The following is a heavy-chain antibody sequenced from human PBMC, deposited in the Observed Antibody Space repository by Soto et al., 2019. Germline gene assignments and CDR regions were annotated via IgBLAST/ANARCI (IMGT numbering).Heavy chain of an antibody. CDR3: ARPSTTVTTLDY. Sequence: QLQLQESGSGLVKPSQTLSLTCAVSGGSISSGGYSWSWIRQPPGKGLEWIGYIYHSGSTYYNPSLKGRVTLSVERTKNQFSLKLSSVTAADTAVYYCARPSTTVTTLDYWGQGTLVTVSS. V-gene: IGHV4-30-2*01. CDR1: GGSISSGGYS. J-gene: IGHJ4*02. D-gene: IGHD4-17*01. CDR2: IYHSGST.